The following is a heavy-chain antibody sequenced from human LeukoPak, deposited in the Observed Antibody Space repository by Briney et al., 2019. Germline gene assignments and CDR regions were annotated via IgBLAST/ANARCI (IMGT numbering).Heavy chain of an antibody. D-gene: IGHD3-3*01. CDR1: GYTFTGYY. J-gene: IGHJ4*02. CDR3: ARVKIFGVVRLPGFVPHFDY. Sequence: ASVKVSCKASGYTFTGYYMHWVRQAPGQGLEWMGWINPNSGGTNYAQKFQGRVTMTRDTSISTAYMELSRLRSDDTAVYYCARVKIFGVVRLPGFVPHFDYWGQGTLVTVSS. CDR2: INPNSGGT. V-gene: IGHV1-2*02.